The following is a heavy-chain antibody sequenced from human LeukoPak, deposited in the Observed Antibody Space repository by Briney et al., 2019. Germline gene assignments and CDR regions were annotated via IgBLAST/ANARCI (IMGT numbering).Heavy chain of an antibody. Sequence: SETLSLTCTVSGGSIGSYFWSWIRQPPGKGLEWIGYIYYSGSTNYNPSLKSRVTISVDTSKNQFSLKLSSVTAADTAVYYCARTRGGKTYNWFDPWGQGTLVTVSS. V-gene: IGHV4-59*01. CDR3: ARTRGGKTYNWFDP. CDR2: IYYSGST. D-gene: IGHD1-26*01. J-gene: IGHJ5*02. CDR1: GGSIGSYF.